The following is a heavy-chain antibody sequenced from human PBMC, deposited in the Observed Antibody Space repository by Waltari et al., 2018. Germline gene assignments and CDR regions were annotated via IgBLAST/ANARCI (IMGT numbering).Heavy chain of an antibody. V-gene: IGHV1-69*04. CDR3: ARVGRDGSPTQVAASYYYYYGMDV. CDR1: GGTFSSYA. D-gene: IGHD2-15*01. J-gene: IGHJ6*02. Sequence: QVQLVQSGAEVKKPGSSVKVSCKASGGTFSSYAISWVRQAPGHGLEWLGRIILILGIANYAQKFQGRVTITADKSTSTAYMELSSLRSEDTAVYYCARVGRDGSPTQVAASYYYYYGMDVWGQGTTVTVSS. CDR2: IILILGIA.